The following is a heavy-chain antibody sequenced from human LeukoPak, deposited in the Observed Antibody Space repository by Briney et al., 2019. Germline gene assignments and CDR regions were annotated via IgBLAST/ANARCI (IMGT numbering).Heavy chain of an antibody. Sequence: ASVKVSSKASGYTFTGYYMHWVRQAPGQGLKWMGWINPNSGGTNYAQKFHGRVTMTRDTSISTAYMELSRLRSDDTAVYYCARGVGYCSGGSCPLIYYFDYWGQGTLVTVSS. V-gene: IGHV1-2*02. CDR1: GYTFTGYY. J-gene: IGHJ4*02. CDR3: ARGVGYCSGGSCPLIYYFDY. D-gene: IGHD2-15*01. CDR2: INPNSGGT.